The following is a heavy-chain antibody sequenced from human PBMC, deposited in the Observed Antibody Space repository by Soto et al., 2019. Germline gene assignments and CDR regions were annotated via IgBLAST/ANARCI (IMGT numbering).Heavy chain of an antibody. V-gene: IGHV3-23*01. CDR2: ISGSDGKT. Sequence: LSCAASGFSFGSYALSWVRQAPGKGLEWVSTISGSDGKTFYADSVKGRFSISRDTSQNTLYLQMNSLRADDTAIYYCARWSYLDYWGQGTRVTVSS. D-gene: IGHD3-3*01. CDR1: GFSFGSYA. J-gene: IGHJ4*02. CDR3: ARWSYLDY.